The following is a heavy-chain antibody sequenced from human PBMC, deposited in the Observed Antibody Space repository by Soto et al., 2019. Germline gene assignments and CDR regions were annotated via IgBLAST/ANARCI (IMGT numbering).Heavy chain of an antibody. Sequence: QVQLQESGPGLVKPSQTLSLTCTVSGGSISSAGHYWSWIRQHPGRGLEWIGYIHYSGSTYYNPSLESRATISIDKSKNQFSLKLSSVTAADTAVYYCAAYCSGSGSRWNWFDPWGQGTLVTVSS. CDR2: IHYSGST. CDR1: GGSISSAGHY. D-gene: IGHD2-15*01. J-gene: IGHJ5*02. V-gene: IGHV4-31*03. CDR3: AAYCSGSGSRWNWFDP.